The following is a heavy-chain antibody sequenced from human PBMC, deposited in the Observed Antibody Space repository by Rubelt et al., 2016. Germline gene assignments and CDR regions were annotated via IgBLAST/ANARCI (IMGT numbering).Heavy chain of an antibody. Sequence: QVRLHQWGAGLLKPSETLSLTCVAYGDSFTGYFWTWIRQPPGKGLEWIGEINHSGITNYSPSFKSRVTMSVDKSKNQFSLVLTSVTAADTAVYHGARMSLADARWYVDHWGRGTPVTVSP. CDR3: ARMSLADARWYVDH. J-gene: IGHJ2*01. V-gene: IGHV4-34*01. CDR2: INHSGIT. CDR1: GDSFTGYF.